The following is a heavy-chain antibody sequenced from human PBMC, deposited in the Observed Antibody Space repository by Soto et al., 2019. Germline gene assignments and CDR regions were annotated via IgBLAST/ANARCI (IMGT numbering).Heavy chain of an antibody. D-gene: IGHD3-22*01. Sequence: SQTLSLTCAISWDSVSSNNAAWNWIRQSPSRGLEWLGRTYYRSKWHSGYAVSVRSRISISPDTSKNRFSLQLNSVTPDDTAVYYCARSGPGGYIDYWGRGNLITVCS. V-gene: IGHV6-1*01. CDR2: TYYRSKWHS. CDR3: ARSGPGGYIDY. J-gene: IGHJ4*02. CDR1: WDSVSSNNAA.